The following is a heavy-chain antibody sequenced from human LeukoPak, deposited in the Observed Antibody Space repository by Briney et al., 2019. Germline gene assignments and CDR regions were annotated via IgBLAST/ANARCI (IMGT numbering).Heavy chain of an antibody. CDR2: IKQDGSEK. V-gene: IGHV3-7*01. Sequence: PGGSLRLSCAASGFTFSSYWMSWVRQAPGKGLEWVANIKQDGSEKYYVDSVKGRFTISRDNAKNSLYLQMNSLRAEDTAVYYCARVSLEIGYNNGFDYWGQGTLVTVSS. D-gene: IGHD5-24*01. J-gene: IGHJ4*02. CDR3: ARVSLEIGYNNGFDY. CDR1: GFTFSSYW.